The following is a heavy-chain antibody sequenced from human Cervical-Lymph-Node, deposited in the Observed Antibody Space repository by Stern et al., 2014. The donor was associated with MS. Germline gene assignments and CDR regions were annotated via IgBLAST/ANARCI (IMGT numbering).Heavy chain of an antibody. CDR2: LSYDENNE. CDR3: ARAYCGGDCYTDYYYGMDV. CDR1: GFTLSIHG. V-gene: IGHV3-30*03. J-gene: IGHJ6*02. D-gene: IGHD2-21*01. Sequence: QVHLAQSGRGLAQPATPLRLSCAASGFTLSIHGMHWVRQVPAKGLEWAAVLSYDENNEYYADSVKGRFTVSRDKSKNTLFLQMNSLRAEDTALYYCARAYCGGDCYTDYYYGMDVWGQGTMVTVSS.